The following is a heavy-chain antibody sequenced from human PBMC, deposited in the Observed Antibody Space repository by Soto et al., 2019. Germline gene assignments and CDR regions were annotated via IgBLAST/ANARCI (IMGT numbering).Heavy chain of an antibody. V-gene: IGHV1-69*01. CDR1: GGTFSSYA. D-gene: IGHD2-15*01. CDR3: ARDRPRGYCSGGSCVNYFDY. Sequence: QVQLVQSGAEVKKPGSSVKVSCKASGGTFSSYAISWVRQAPGQGLEWMGGIIPIFGTANYAQKFQGRVTITADESTRTAYMELSSLRSEDTAVYYCARDRPRGYCSGGSCVNYFDYWGQGTLVTVSS. CDR2: IIPIFGTA. J-gene: IGHJ4*02.